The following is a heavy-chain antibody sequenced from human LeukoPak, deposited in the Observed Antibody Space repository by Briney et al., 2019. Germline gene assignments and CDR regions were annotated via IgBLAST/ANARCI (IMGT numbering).Heavy chain of an antibody. J-gene: IGHJ6*02. CDR3: ARHPSNYYYYGMDV. CDR2: IYYSGST. V-gene: IGHV4-59*08. CDR1: GGSISSYY. Sequence: SETLSLTCTVSGGSISSYYWSWIRQPPGKGLEWIGYIYYSGSTNYNPSLKSRVTISVDTSKNQFSLKLSSVTAADTAVCYCARHPSNYYYYGMDVWGQGTTVTVSS. D-gene: IGHD4-11*01.